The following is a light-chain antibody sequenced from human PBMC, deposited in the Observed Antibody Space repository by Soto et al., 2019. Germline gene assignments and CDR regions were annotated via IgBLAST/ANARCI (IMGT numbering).Light chain of an antibody. CDR3: AAWDDSLSGWV. J-gene: IGLJ3*02. Sequence: QSVLTQPPSASGTPGQRVTISCSGSNSNIGSIYVYWYQHLSGTAPKLLIYRNNQRPSGVPDRFSGSKSGTSASLAISGLRSEDEADYYCAAWDDSLSGWVFGGGTKLTVL. V-gene: IGLV1-47*01. CDR2: RNN. CDR1: NSNIGSIY.